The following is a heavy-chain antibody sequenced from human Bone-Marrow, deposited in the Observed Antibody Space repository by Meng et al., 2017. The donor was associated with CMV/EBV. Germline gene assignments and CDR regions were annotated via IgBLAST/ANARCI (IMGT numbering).Heavy chain of an antibody. CDR3: ARRTPLIPHGFDP. CDR2: INHSGST. D-gene: IGHD1-14*01. J-gene: IGHJ5*02. V-gene: IGHV4-34*01. Sequence: SETLSLTCAVYGGSFSGYYWSWIRQPPGKGLEWIGEINHSGSTNYNPSLKSRVTISVDTSKNQFSLKLSSVTAADTAVYYCARRTPLIPHGFDPWGQGTRVTGSS. CDR1: GGSFSGYY.